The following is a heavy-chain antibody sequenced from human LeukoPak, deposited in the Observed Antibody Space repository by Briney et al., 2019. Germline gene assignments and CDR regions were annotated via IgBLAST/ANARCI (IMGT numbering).Heavy chain of an antibody. D-gene: IGHD1-26*01. V-gene: IGHV4-59*01. CDR2: IYYSGST. CDR1: GSSISSYY. J-gene: IGHJ4*02. CDR3: ARARLEWEPTDY. Sequence: PSETLSLTCTVSGSSISSYYWSWIRQPPGKGLEWIGYIYYSGSTNYNPSLKSRVTISVDTSKNQFSLKLSSVTAADTAVYYCARARLEWEPTDYWGQGTLVTVSS.